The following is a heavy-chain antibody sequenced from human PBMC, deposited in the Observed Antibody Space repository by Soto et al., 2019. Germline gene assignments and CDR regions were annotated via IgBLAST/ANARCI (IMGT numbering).Heavy chain of an antibody. Sequence: PGGSLRLSCAASGFTFSSYAMSWVRQAPGKGLEWVSAISGSGGSTYYADSVKGRFTISRDNSKNTLYLQMNSLRAEDTAVYYCATRYYDILTGYFSMSATRDYWGQGTLVTVSS. D-gene: IGHD3-9*01. CDR3: ATRYYDILTGYFSMSATRDY. CDR2: ISGSGGST. CDR1: GFTFSSYA. V-gene: IGHV3-23*01. J-gene: IGHJ4*02.